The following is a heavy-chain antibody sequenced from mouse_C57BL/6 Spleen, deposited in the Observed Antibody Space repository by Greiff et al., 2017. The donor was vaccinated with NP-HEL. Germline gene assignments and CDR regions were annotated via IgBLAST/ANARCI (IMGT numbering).Heavy chain of an antibody. CDR1: GYTFTSYW. Sequence: QVQLKQPGAELVKPGASVKLSCKASGYTFTSYWMHWVKQRPGQGLEWIGMIHPNSGSTNYNEKFKSKATLTVDKSSSTAYMQLSSLTSEDSAVYYCARYDGYYPNYAMDYWGQGTSVTVSS. J-gene: IGHJ4*01. V-gene: IGHV1-64*01. D-gene: IGHD2-3*01. CDR2: IHPNSGST. CDR3: ARYDGYYPNYAMDY.